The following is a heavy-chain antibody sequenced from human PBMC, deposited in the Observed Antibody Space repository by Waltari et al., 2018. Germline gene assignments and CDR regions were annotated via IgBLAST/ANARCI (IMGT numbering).Heavy chain of an antibody. CDR2: ISYAGTT. CDR1: GGSIATPKPY. CDR3: ATYIGASVGTAAFDV. Sequence: QLQLQESGPGPVKPSETLSLTCSVSGGSIATPKPYWSWIRQPPGQGLEWIGTISYAGTTYTNPSLRSRLTMSRDTSKNQLSLTLGSTTAADTAVYYCATYIGASVGTAAFDVWGQGTMVTVSS. J-gene: IGHJ3*01. V-gene: IGHV4-39*01. D-gene: IGHD5-12*01.